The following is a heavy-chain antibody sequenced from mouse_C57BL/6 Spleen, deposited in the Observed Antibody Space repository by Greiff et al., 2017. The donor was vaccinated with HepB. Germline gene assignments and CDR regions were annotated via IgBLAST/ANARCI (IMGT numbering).Heavy chain of an antibody. D-gene: IGHD1-1*01. CDR1: GFTFSDYY. V-gene: IGHV5-12*01. CDR3: ARQDGSSHWYFDV. Sequence: DVKLVESGGGLVQPGGSLKLSCAASGFTFSDYYMYWVRQTPEKRLEWVAYISNGGGSTYYPDTVKGRFTISRDNAKNTLYLQMSRLKSEDTAMYYCARQDGSSHWYFDVWGTGTTVTVSS. J-gene: IGHJ1*03. CDR2: ISNGGGST.